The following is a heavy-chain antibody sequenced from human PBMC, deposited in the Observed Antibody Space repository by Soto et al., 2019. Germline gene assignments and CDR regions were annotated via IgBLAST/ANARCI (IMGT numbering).Heavy chain of an antibody. CDR3: AKDSGSYSSMDV. CDR2: IGGSDGYT. V-gene: IGHV3-23*01. CDR1: GFSFSSYA. Sequence: EVQLLESGGGLVQPGGSLRLSCAASGFSFSSYAMIWVRQPPGKALEGVSSIGGSDGYTSFADSVKGRFTISRDNFKNTLYLQMNSLRAEATAVYYCAKDSGSYSSMDVWGPGTTVTVSS. D-gene: IGHD1-26*01. J-gene: IGHJ6*02.